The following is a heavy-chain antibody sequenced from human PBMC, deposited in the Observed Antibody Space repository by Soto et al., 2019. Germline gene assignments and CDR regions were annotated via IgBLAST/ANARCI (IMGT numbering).Heavy chain of an antibody. J-gene: IGHJ6*03. Sequence: ASVKGSCKASGYTLTSYGISWVRQAPGQGLEWMGWISAYNGNTNYAQKLQGRVTMTTDTSTSTAYMELRSLRSDDTAVYYCARDPVWSTYYYYYMDVWGKGTTVTVSS. D-gene: IGHD3-16*01. V-gene: IGHV1-18*01. CDR3: ARDPVWSTYYYYYMDV. CDR2: ISAYNGNT. CDR1: GYTLTSYG.